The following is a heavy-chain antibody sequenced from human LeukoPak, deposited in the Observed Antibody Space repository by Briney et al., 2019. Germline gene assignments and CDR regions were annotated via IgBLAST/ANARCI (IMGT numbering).Heavy chain of an antibody. CDR3: ARRALDYYDSRFRFDY. D-gene: IGHD3-22*01. Sequence: ASVKVSCKASGYTFTSYGISWVRQAPGQGLEWMGWISAYNGNTNYAQKLQGRVTMTTDTSTSTAYMELRSLRSDDTAVYYCARRALDYYDSRFRFDYWGQETLVTVSS. J-gene: IGHJ4*02. CDR2: ISAYNGNT. CDR1: GYTFTSYG. V-gene: IGHV1-18*01.